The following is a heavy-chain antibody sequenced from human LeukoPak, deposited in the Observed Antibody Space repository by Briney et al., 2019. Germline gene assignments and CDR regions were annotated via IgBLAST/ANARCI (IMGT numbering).Heavy chain of an antibody. J-gene: IGHJ4*02. CDR1: GGSISSYY. CDR3: ARGVYIAAAQYGY. CDR2: IYYSGTT. D-gene: IGHD6-13*01. Sequence: SETLSLTCTVSGGSISSYYWSWIRQPPGKGLEWIGYIYYSGTTNYNPSLKSRVTLSVDTSKNQFSLKLSSVTAAATAVYYCARGVYIAAAQYGYWGQGTLVTVSS. V-gene: IGHV4-59*01.